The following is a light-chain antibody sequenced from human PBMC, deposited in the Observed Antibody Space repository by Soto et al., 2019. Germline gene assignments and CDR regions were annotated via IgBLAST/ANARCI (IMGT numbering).Light chain of an antibody. CDR1: RTIIIY. J-gene: IGKJ1*01. CDR3: QQTYSTPGT. CDR2: AAS. Sequence: IQMTHSPSSLSASVLDRVTITFLAIRTIIIYLNWYQQKPGKAPNLLIYAASNLQCGVPSRFSGSGSGTDFTLTISSLHSEDFATYYCQQTYSTPGTFGQGTKVDIK. V-gene: IGKV1-39*01.